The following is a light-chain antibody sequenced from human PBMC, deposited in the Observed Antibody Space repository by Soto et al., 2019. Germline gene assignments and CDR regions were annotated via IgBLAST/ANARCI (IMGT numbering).Light chain of an antibody. CDR3: QQYGSSPWT. Sequence: KVLTQSPSALSLYTGERATLSCRASQTVSSSSLAWYQQKPGQAPRLLIFGASTRATGIPGRFSGGGSGTEFTLTICSLQSEDFAVYYCQQYGSSPWTFCQGT. CDR2: GAS. V-gene: IGKV3-20*01. J-gene: IGKJ1*01. CDR1: QTVSSSS.